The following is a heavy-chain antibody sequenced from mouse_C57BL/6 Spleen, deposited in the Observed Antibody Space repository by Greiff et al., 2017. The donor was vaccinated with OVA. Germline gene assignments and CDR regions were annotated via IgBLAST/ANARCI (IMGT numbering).Heavy chain of an antibody. CDR1: GYTFTSYG. J-gene: IGHJ2*01. Sequence: VQLQESGAELARPGASVKLPCKASGYTFTSYGISWVKQRTGQGLEWIGEIYPRSGNTYYNEKFKGKATLTADKSSSTAYMALRSLTSEDSAVYFCARWDSITTVALDYWGQGTTLTVSS. CDR3: ARWDSITTVALDY. V-gene: IGHV1-81*01. CDR2: IYPRSGNT. D-gene: IGHD1-1*01.